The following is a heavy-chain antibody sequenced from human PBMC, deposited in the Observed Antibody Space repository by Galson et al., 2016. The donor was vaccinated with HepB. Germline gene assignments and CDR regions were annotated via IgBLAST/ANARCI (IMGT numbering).Heavy chain of an antibody. CDR2: MNPNSGNT. CDR1: GYTFTAHD. D-gene: IGHD3-3*01. Sequence: SVKVSCKASGYTFTAHDINFVRQAPGQGLEWMGWMNPNSGNTGYAPKFRGRVTMTRDTSLRTAYMELRSLRSEDTAVYDCAREGAGFDFWGGSANYQYALDVWGQGTTVTVSS. V-gene: IGHV1-8*01. CDR3: AREGAGFDFWGGSANYQYALDV. J-gene: IGHJ6*02.